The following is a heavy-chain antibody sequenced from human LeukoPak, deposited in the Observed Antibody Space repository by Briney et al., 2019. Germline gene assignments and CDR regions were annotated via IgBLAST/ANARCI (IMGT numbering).Heavy chain of an antibody. CDR3: ARGGAARPGPDY. J-gene: IGHJ4*02. CDR2: ISWDGGST. CDR1: GFTFDDYT. Sequence: GGSLRLSCAASGFTFDDYTMHWVRQAPGKGLEWVSLISWDGGSTYYADSMKGRFTISRDNAKNSLYLQMNSLRAEDTAVYYCARGGAARPGPDYWGQGTLVTVSS. D-gene: IGHD6-6*01. V-gene: IGHV3-43*01.